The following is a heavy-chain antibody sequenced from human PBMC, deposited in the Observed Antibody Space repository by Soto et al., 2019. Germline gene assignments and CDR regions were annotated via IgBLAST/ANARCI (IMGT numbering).Heavy chain of an antibody. CDR3: VRSMIIVVRLIGLDY. D-gene: IGHD3-22*01. Sequence: LRLSCGASGFTFRSYAMHWVRQTPGKGLEWVAVISYDGSNKHYADSEKGRFSISRDNSKNMLYLQMDSLSTEDTAVYYCVRSMIIVVRLIGLDYWGQGTLITVSS. J-gene: IGHJ4*02. CDR2: ISYDGSNK. CDR1: GFTFRSYA. V-gene: IGHV3-30-3*01.